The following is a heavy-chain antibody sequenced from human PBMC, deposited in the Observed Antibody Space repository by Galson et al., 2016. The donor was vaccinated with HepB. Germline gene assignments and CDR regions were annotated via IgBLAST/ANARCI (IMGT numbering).Heavy chain of an antibody. CDR1: GGSISSYY. CDR3: ARVRDRYRGDGSCYSELAYYGLDV. V-gene: IGHV4-59*01. Sequence: LSLTCTVSGGSISSYYWGWIRQPPGKGLEWIGYISYTGSTNYNPSLKSRVTISADTSKNQFSLKLSSVTAADTAVYYCARVRDRYRGDGSCYSELAYYGLDVWGQGTTVIVSS. J-gene: IGHJ6*02. CDR2: ISYTGST. D-gene: IGHD2-15*01.